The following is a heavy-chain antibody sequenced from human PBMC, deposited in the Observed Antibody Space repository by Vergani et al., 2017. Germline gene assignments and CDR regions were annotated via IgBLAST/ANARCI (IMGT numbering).Heavy chain of an antibody. CDR1: GFPFSSYW. CDR3: ARDGVAAAGTHPLRYYYYYGMDV. CDR2: IKQDGSEK. Sequence: EVQLVESGGGLVQPGGSLRLSCAASGFPFSSYWMSWVRQAPGKGLEWVANIKQDGSEKYYVDSVKGRFTISRDNAKNSLYLQMNSLRAEDTAVYSCARDGVAAAGTHPLRYYYYYGMDVWGQGTTVTVSS. V-gene: IGHV3-7*01. D-gene: IGHD6-13*01. J-gene: IGHJ6*02.